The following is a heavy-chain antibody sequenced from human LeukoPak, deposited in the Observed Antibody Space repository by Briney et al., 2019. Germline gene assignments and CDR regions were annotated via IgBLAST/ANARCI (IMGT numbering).Heavy chain of an antibody. J-gene: IGHJ3*02. V-gene: IGHV4-61*05. Sequence: SETLSLTCTVSGGSISSSSYYWGWIRQPPGKGLEWIGYIYYSGSTNYNPSLKSRVTISVDTSKNQFSLKLSSVTAADTAVYYCARGGELPHHDAFDIWGQGTMVTVSS. CDR3: ARGGELPHHDAFDI. CDR1: GGSISSSSYY. D-gene: IGHD1-26*01. CDR2: IYYSGST.